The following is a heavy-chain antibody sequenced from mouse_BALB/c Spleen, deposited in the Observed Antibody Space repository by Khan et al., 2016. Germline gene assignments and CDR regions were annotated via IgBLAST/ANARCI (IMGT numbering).Heavy chain of an antibody. J-gene: IGHJ2*01. Sequence: VELVESGAELMKPGASVKISCKATGYTFSSYWIEWVKQRPGHGLEWIGEILPGSGSTNYNEKFKGKATFTADTSSNTAYTQLSSLTSEDSAVYYCARLYPNPYWGQGTTLTVSS. CDR2: ILPGSGST. CDR3: ARLYPNPY. CDR1: GYTFSSYW. D-gene: IGHD2-1*01. V-gene: IGHV1-9*01.